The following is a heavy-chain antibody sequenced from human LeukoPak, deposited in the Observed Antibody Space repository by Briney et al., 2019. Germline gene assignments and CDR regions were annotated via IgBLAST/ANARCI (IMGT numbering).Heavy chain of an antibody. D-gene: IGHD3-22*01. J-gene: IGHJ4*02. CDR1: GLTFSSYG. Sequence: GESLKISCAASGLTFSSYGMHWVRQAPGKGLEWVAVIWYDGSNKYYADSVKGRFTISRDNSKNTLYLQMNSLRAEDTAVYYCAKGAYYYDSSGYLGLAYWGQGTLVTVSS. V-gene: IGHV3-33*06. CDR3: AKGAYYYDSSGYLGLAY. CDR2: IWYDGSNK.